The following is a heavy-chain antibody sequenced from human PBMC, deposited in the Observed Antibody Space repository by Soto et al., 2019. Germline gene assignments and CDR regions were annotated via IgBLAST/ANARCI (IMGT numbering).Heavy chain of an antibody. D-gene: IGHD3-3*01. J-gene: IGHJ6*03. CDR3: AMTITIFGVVIIRGKDYYYMDV. V-gene: IGHV4-39*01. CDR1: GGSISSSSYY. CDR2: IYYSGST. Sequence: SETLSLTCTVSGGSISSSSYYWGWIRQPPGKGLEWIGSIYYSGSTYYNPSLKSRVTISVDTSKNQFSLKLSSVTAADTAVYYCAMTITIFGVVIIRGKDYYYMDVWGKGTTVTVSS.